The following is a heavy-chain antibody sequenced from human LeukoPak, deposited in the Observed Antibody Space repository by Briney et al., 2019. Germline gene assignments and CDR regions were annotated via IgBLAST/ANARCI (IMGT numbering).Heavy chain of an antibody. CDR2: IYYSGST. J-gene: IGHJ6*02. D-gene: IGHD6-19*01. Sequence: SETLSLTCTVSGGSISSYYWSWIRQPPGKGLEWIGYIYYSGSTNYNPSLKSRVTISVDTSKNQFSLKLSSVTAADTAVYYCARDRRSPYYYYYGMDVWGQGTTVTVSS. CDR3: ARDRRSPYYYYYGMDV. V-gene: IGHV4-59*12. CDR1: GGSISSYY.